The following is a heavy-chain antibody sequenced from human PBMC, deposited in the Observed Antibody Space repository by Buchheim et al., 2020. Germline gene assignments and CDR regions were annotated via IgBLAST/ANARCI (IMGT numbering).Heavy chain of an antibody. D-gene: IGHD3-10*02. CDR3: ARGKVVRAKLSGMDV. CDR1: GGSISDSHYY. Sequence: QLQLQESGPGLVKPSETLSLTCTVSGGSISDSHYYWSWIRQPPGKGLEWIGEINHSGSTNYNPSLKSRVTISVDTSKNQFSLKLSSVTAADTAVYYCARGKVVRAKLSGMDVWGQGTT. J-gene: IGHJ6*02. V-gene: IGHV4-39*07. CDR2: INHSGST.